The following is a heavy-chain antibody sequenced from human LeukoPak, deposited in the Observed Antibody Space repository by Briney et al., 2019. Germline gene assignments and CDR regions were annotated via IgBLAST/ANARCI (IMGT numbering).Heavy chain of an antibody. V-gene: IGHV4-59*01. Sequence: SETLSLTCTVSGGSISSYYWSWIRQPPGKGLGWIGYIYYSGSTNYNPSLKSRVTISVDTSKNQFSLKLSSVTAADTAVYYCARAGSTSSPPNLWGRGTLVTVSS. CDR1: GGSISSYY. CDR3: ARAGSTSSPPNL. J-gene: IGHJ2*01. CDR2: IYYSGST. D-gene: IGHD2-2*01.